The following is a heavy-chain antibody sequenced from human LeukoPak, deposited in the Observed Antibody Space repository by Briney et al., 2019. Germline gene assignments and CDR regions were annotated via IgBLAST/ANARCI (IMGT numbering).Heavy chain of an antibody. J-gene: IGHJ4*02. Sequence: SETLSLTCSVSGDSISGYYWNWIRQSPEKGLEWIAYIRSSGSINYNPSLRSRAPISLDTSKNQFSLRLTSVTAADTAVYYCARMATIRGDGYHFDFWGQGTLVTVSS. CDR3: ARMATIRGDGYHFDF. CDR1: GDSISGYY. D-gene: IGHD5-24*01. CDR2: IRSSGSI. V-gene: IGHV4-59*01.